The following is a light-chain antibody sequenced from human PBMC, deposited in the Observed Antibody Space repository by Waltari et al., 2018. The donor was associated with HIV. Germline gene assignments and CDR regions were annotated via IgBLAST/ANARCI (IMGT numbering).Light chain of an antibody. CDR3: QSYDSSLRGIL. CDR1: SSNIGAGFE. CDR2: DNT. V-gene: IGLV1-40*01. J-gene: IGLJ2*01. Sequence: QSVLTQPPSVSGAPGQRVTISCTGSSSNIGAGFEVHWYQQLPGTAPKPLVQDNTNRPSGVPDRFSGSKSGTSASLGITGLQSEDEADYYCQSYDSSLRGILFGGGTKLTVL.